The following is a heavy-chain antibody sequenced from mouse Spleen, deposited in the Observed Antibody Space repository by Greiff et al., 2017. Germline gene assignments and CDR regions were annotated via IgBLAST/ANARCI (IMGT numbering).Heavy chain of an antibody. CDR1: GYTFTSYW. V-gene: IGHV1-50*01. CDR3: ATAITTVDYYAMDY. J-gene: IGHJ4*01. Sequence: QVQLQQPGAELVKPGASVKLSCKASGYTFTSYWMQWVKQRPGQGLEWIGEIDPSDSYTNYNQKFKGKATLTVDTSSSTAYMQLSSLTSEDSAVYYCATAITTVDYYAMDYWGQGTSVTVSS. D-gene: IGHD1-1*01. CDR2: IDPSDSYT.